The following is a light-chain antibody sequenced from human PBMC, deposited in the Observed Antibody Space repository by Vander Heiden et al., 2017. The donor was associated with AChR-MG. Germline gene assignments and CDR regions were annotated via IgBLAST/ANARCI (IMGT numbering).Light chain of an antibody. V-gene: IGLV3-1*01. CDR1: KLGNKY. Sequence: SYELTQPPSVSVSPGQTASITCSGDKLGNKYASWYQQKPGQSPVLVIYQDNKRPSGIPERFSGSNSGNTATLTISGTQAMDEADYYCQAWDSSVVFAGGTKLTVL. CDR2: QDN. CDR3: QAWDSSVV. J-gene: IGLJ2*01.